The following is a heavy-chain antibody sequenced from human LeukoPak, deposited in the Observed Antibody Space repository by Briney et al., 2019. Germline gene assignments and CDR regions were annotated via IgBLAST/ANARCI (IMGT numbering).Heavy chain of an antibody. Sequence: GGSLRLSCAASGFTFNSYGMHWVRQAPGKGLEWVAVIWYDGSNKYYADSVKGRFTISRDNSKNTLYLQMNSLRAEGTAVYYCARGRQGFDYWGQGTLVTVSP. V-gene: IGHV3-33*01. J-gene: IGHJ4*02. CDR2: IWYDGSNK. CDR3: ARGRQGFDY. CDR1: GFTFNSYG.